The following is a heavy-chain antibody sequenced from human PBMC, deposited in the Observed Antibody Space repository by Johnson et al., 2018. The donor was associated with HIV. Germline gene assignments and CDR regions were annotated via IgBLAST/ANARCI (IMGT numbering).Heavy chain of an antibody. CDR3: ARDSRRWGAFSDAFDI. CDR2: IKQDGREK. D-gene: IGHD1-26*01. CDR1: GFTFSSYL. J-gene: IGHJ3*02. V-gene: IGHV3-7*01. Sequence: EVQLVESGGGVVRPGGSLRLSCAASGFTFSSYLMSWVRQAPGKGLEWVANIKQDGREKYYVDSVKGRCTISRDNAKNSLYLQMNSLRAEDTAVYYCARDSRRWGAFSDAFDIWGQGTMVTVSS.